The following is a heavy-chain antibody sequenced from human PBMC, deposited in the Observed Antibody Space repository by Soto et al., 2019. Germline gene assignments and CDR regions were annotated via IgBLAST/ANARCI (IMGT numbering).Heavy chain of an antibody. CDR1: GFTLSNYV. Sequence: EVQLLESGGNLVQPGGSLRLSCAASGFTLSNYVMSWVRQAPGKGLEWVSAISGSGGNTYYADSVKGRFTISRDNSKNTVNLQMNSLRAEDTAVYYCAKGFGYSSSWFDPWGQGTLVTVSS. D-gene: IGHD6-13*01. V-gene: IGHV3-23*01. CDR3: AKGFGYSSSWFDP. J-gene: IGHJ5*02. CDR2: ISGSGGNT.